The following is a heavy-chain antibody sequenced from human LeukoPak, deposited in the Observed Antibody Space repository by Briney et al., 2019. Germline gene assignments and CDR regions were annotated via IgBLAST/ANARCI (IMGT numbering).Heavy chain of an antibody. V-gene: IGHV3-7*01. D-gene: IGHD2-15*01. CDR3: GSCSGGSCHSGWFDP. J-gene: IGHJ5*02. CDR1: GFTFDNYW. CDR2: IKQDGSEK. Sequence: TGGSLRLSCAASGFTFDNYWMTWVRQAPGKGLEWVANIKQDGSEKYYVDSVKGRFTISRDNAKNSLYLQMNSLRAEDTAVYYCGSCSGGSCHSGWFDPWGQGTLVTVSS.